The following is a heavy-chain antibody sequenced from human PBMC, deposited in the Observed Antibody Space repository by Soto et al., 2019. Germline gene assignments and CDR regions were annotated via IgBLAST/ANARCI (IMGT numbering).Heavy chain of an antibody. D-gene: IGHD3-3*01. CDR3: ASTRGY. CDR2: IKEDGSEK. J-gene: IGHJ4*02. V-gene: IGHV3-7*05. Sequence: EVQLVESGGGLVQPGGSLRLSCAASGFTFSGYWMKWVRQAPGKGLEWAATIKEDGSEKYYVDSVKGRFTISRDSAKNSVHLQMNSLRVEDTAVYYCASTRGYWGQGTLVTVSS. CDR1: GFTFSGYW.